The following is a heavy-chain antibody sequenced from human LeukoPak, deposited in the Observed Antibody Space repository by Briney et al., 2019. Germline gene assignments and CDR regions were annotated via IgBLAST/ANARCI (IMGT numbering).Heavy chain of an antibody. CDR1: GGSISTYY. V-gene: IGHV4-59*01. CDR2: IHYSGSS. D-gene: IGHD3-22*01. Sequence: SETLSLTCAVSGGSISTYYWSWIRQPPGKGLEWIGYIHYSGSSNYNPSLKSRVTISVDTSKTQFSLKLSSVTAADTAVYYCARIYDSSGYYLFDYWGQGTLVTVSS. J-gene: IGHJ4*02. CDR3: ARIYDSSGYYLFDY.